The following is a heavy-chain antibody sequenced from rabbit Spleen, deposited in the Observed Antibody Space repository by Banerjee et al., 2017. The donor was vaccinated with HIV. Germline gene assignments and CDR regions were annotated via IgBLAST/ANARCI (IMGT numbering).Heavy chain of an antibody. J-gene: IGHJ2*01. CDR2: IAGSSSGFT. D-gene: IGHD2-1*01. V-gene: IGHV1S40*01. Sequence: QSLEESGGGLVQPEGSLALTCKASGFSFSSSDYICWVRQAPGKGLEWISCIAGSSSGFTYSATWAKGRFTISKTSSTTVTLQMTSLTAADTATYFCARSTVGDINRFGLWGQGTLVTVS. CDR3: ARSTVGDINRFGL. CDR1: GFSFSSSDY.